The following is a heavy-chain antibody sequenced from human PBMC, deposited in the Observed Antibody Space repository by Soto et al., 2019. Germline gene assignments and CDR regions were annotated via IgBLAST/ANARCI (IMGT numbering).Heavy chain of an antibody. J-gene: IGHJ1*01. D-gene: IGHD2-8*01. CDR1: GFTFSTSA. CDR2: IVVGNGNT. Sequence: GASVKVSCKASGFTFSTSAVQWVRQARGQRLEWIGWIVVGNGNTNYAQNFQERVTITRDMSTSTAYLELSSLRSEDTAVYYCAAHQLYYLAWGQGTLVTVSS. V-gene: IGHV1-58*01. CDR3: AAHQLYYLA.